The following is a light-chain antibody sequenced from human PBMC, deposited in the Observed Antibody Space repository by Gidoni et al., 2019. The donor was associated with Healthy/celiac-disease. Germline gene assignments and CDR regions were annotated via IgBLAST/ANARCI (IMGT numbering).Light chain of an antibody. J-gene: IGKJ3*01. Sequence: DIQMTQSPSFVSASVGDRINITCRASQGLDTWLAWYQQKPGTAPKLIIYSASTLESGVPSRVSGSGYATEFTLTINSLQPEDFATYYCQQSRGYPFTFGPGTKVDIK. V-gene: IGKV1D-12*01. CDR3: QQSRGYPFT. CDR1: QGLDTW. CDR2: SAS.